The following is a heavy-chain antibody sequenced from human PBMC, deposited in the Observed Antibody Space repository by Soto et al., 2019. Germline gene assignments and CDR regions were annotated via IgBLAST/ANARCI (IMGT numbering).Heavy chain of an antibody. D-gene: IGHD7-27*01. CDR2: SDNV. CDR1: GGSVSSAGYA. J-gene: IGHJ4*02. Sequence: QMQLQESGPRLVKPSETLSLTCADSGGSVSSAGYAWSWIRQPPGKGLEWIGYSDNVNYNPSLKSRVTISLDTSKNQFSLRLQSVTAADTAVYYCARDRWGSLDYWGQGTLVTVSS. CDR3: ARDRWGSLDY. V-gene: IGHV4-61*08.